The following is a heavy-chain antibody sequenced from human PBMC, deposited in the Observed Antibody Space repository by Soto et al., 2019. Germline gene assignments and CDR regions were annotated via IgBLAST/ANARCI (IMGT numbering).Heavy chain of an antibody. CDR3: ARGTSRGGAFDI. CDR1: GGSISSGGYY. D-gene: IGHD3-10*01. Sequence: QVQLQESGPGLVKPSQTLSLTCTVSGGSISSGGYYWSWIRQHPGKGLEWIGYIYYSGSTYYNPSLKSRVTLSVDTSKNQFSLKLSSVTAADTAVYYCARGTSRGGAFDIWGQGTMVTVSS. V-gene: IGHV4-31*03. CDR2: IYYSGST. J-gene: IGHJ3*02.